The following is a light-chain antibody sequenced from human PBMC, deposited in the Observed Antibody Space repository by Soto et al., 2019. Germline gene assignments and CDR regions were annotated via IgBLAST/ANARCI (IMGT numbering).Light chain of an antibody. Sequence: QSVLTQPTSVSGAPGQRVTISCTGSSSNIGAGYDVHWYQQLPGTAPKLLIYGNSTRPSGVPDRFSGSKSGTSASLAITGLQAEDEADYYCQSYDSSLSRLVFGGGTKLTVL. CDR1: SSNIGAGYD. V-gene: IGLV1-40*01. CDR2: GNS. J-gene: IGLJ2*01. CDR3: QSYDSSLSRLV.